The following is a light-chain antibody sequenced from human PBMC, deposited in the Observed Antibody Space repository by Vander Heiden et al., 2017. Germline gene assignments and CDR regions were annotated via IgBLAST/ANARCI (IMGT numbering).Light chain of an antibody. CDR2: AFF. CDR1: QVISSY. J-gene: IGKJ1*01. V-gene: IGKV1D-8*03. CDR3: QQYGSSQT. Sequence: VIWMTQSPSLLSASTGDRVTISCRMSQVISSYLAWYQQIPGKAPELLIYAFFFQAEDGIRGHCVTGVQTCALPLTISRLEPEDFAVYCCQQYGSSQTFGQGTKVEIK.